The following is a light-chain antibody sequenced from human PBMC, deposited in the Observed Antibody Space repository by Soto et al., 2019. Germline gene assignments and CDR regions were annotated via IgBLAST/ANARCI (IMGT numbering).Light chain of an antibody. J-gene: IGKJ5*01. CDR2: AAS. CDR1: QSISNY. CDR3: LQHNSFPIT. V-gene: IGKV1-17*01. Sequence: DIQMTQSPSSLSASVGDTVTLTCRASQSISNYLNWYQQKPGKAPKRLIYAASSLQSGVPSRFSGSGSGTEFTLTISSLQPEDFATYYCLQHNSFPITFGQGTRLEIK.